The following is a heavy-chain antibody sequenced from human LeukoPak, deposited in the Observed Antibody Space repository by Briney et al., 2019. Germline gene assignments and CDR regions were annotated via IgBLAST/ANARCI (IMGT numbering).Heavy chain of an antibody. CDR2: ISSSGSRT. CDR1: GFTLSNYA. D-gene: IGHD6-19*01. V-gene: IGHV3-23*01. Sequence: SGGSLRLACAASGFTLSNYAMNWVRQAPGKGLEWVSTISSSGSRTYYADSVKGRFAISRDDSKNTLYLQMNSLRAEDTSVYYCAKDLERGSGWPFANWGQGTLVTVSS. J-gene: IGHJ4*02. CDR3: AKDLERGSGWPFAN.